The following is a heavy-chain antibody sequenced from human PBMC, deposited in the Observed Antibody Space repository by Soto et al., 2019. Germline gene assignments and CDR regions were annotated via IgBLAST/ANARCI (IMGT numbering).Heavy chain of an antibody. Sequence: SETLSLTGAVHGRSFTGYYWSWIRQPPGKGLEWIGEINHSGSTNYTPPRKSRVTIAVDTSKIQFSLKLSSVTAADTAVYYCARGVWITIFGVVTPSGRWFDPWGQGTLVTVSS. CDR2: INHSGST. D-gene: IGHD3-3*01. V-gene: IGHV4-34*01. CDR3: ARGVWITIFGVVTPSGRWFDP. J-gene: IGHJ5*02. CDR1: GRSFTGYY.